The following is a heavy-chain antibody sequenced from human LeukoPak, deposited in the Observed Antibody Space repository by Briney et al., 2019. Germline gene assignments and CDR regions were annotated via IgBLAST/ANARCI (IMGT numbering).Heavy chain of an antibody. CDR1: GFTLSSYA. V-gene: IGHV3-23*01. CDR3: AKDLNRITGTRGDV. Sequence: PGGSLRLSCAASGFTLSSYAMSWVRQAPGKGLEWVSTIRGSGAYTYYADSVKGRFTISRDNSNNTLYLQMNSLRAEDTAVYYCAKDLNRITGTRGDVWGKGTTVTVSS. CDR2: IRGSGAYT. J-gene: IGHJ6*04. D-gene: IGHD1-20*01.